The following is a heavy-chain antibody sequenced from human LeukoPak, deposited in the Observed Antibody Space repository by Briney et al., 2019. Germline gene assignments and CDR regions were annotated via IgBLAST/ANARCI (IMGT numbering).Heavy chain of an antibody. CDR1: GYNFTYYY. V-gene: IGHV1-2*02. CDR2: ISPHTGVT. D-gene: IGHD3-16*02. CDR3: ARDVYVVVIPPDNWFDS. J-gene: IGHJ5*01. Sequence: GASVKVSCKASGYNFTYYYMHWVRQAPGQGLEWMGWISPHTGVTHYAQRFQGRVTMTRDTSVSTVYMEMTRLRSDDTAVYFCARDVYVVVIPPDNWFDSWGQGTLVTVSS.